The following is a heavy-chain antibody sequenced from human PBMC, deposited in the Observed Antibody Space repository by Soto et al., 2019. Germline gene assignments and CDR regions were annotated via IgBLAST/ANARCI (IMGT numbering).Heavy chain of an antibody. Sequence: GSGPTLVNPTQTLTLTCTFSGFSLSTSGVGVGWIRQPPGKALEWLALIYWDDDKRYSPSLKSRLTITKDTSKNQVVLTMTNMDPVDTATYYCAHRPPQINYGSESYYIPPAPGHFDYWGQGTLVTVSS. J-gene: IGHJ4*02. CDR1: GFSLSTSGVG. D-gene: IGHD3-10*01. V-gene: IGHV2-5*02. CDR2: IYWDDDK. CDR3: AHRPPQINYGSESYYIPPAPGHFDY.